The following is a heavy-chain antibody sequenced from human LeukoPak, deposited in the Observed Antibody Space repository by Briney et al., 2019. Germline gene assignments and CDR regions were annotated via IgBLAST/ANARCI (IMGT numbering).Heavy chain of an antibody. CDR3: AKQSVAGNNWFDP. CDR1: GFTFSSYG. CDR2: ISGSGAGT. Sequence: GGSLRLSCAASGFTFSSYGMSWVRQAPGKGLEWVSVISGSGAGTYYADSVKGRFTISRDNSKNTLYLQMNSLRAEDTALYYCAKQSVAGNNWFDPWGQGTLVTVSS. J-gene: IGHJ5*02. V-gene: IGHV3-23*01. D-gene: IGHD6-19*01.